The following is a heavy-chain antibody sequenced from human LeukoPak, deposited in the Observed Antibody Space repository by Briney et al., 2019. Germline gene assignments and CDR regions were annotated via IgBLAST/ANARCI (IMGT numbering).Heavy chain of an antibody. Sequence: PGGSLRLSCAASGFTFSSYGIHWVRQAPGKGLEWVAVIWYDGSKKYYADSVEGRFTISRDNSKNTLYLQMNSLRAEDTAVYYCAKARVVELDAFDIWGQGTMVTVSS. V-gene: IGHV3-33*06. J-gene: IGHJ3*02. CDR1: GFTFSSYG. CDR3: AKARVVELDAFDI. D-gene: IGHD1-7*01. CDR2: IWYDGSKK.